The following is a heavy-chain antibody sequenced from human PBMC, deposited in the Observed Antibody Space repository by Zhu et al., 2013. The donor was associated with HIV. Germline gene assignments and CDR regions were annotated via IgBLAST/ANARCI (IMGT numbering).Heavy chain of an antibody. CDR3: ASVYTYDSVPKF. CDR1: GYTFTDYY. J-gene: IGHJ4*02. V-gene: IGHV1-46*01. CDR2: YNPTSGTT. Sequence: QVQLEQSGPEVRKPGSSVIVSCKASGYTFTDYYIHWVRQAPGQGLEYMGIYNPTSGTTNYAQKFQGRVTMTRDTSTSTDYMELSRLRSEDTAVYYCASVYTYDSVPKFWGQGTLVTVSS. D-gene: IGHD3-16*01.